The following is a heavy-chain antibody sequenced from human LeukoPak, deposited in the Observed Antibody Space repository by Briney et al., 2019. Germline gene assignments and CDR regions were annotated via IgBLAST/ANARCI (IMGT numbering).Heavy chain of an antibody. CDR1: GGSISSYY. CDR2: IYYSGTT. D-gene: IGHD2-15*01. J-gene: IGHJ4*02. V-gene: IGHV4-59*12. Sequence: SETLSLTCTVSGGSISSYYWNWIRQPPGKGLEWIGFIYYSGTTNYNPSLKSRVTISVDTSKNQFSLKLSSVTAADTAVYYCARGGDSYCSGGSCYDYWGQGTLVTVSS. CDR3: ARGGDSYCSGGSCYDY.